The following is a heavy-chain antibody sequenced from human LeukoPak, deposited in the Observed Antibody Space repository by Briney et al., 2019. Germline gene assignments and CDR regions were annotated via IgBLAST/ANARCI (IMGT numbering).Heavy chain of an antibody. D-gene: IGHD3-10*01. CDR2: ITGSGGST. CDR3: AKVVYYGSENVDY. Sequence: VASVKVSCKASGGTFSSYAMSWVRQAPGKGLEWVSSITGSGGSTYYADSVKGRFTISRDNSKNTLYLQMNSLRADDTAVHYCAKVVYYGSENVDYWGQGTLVTVSS. V-gene: IGHV3-23*01. J-gene: IGHJ4*02. CDR1: GGTFSSYA.